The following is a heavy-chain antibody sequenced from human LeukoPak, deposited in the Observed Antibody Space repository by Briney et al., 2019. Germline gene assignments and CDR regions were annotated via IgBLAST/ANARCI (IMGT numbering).Heavy chain of an antibody. D-gene: IGHD6-19*01. Sequence: GASVKVSCKASGYTFSIFGISWVRQAPGQGLEWMGWISAYNGNTNYAQKLQGRVTMTADTSTSTAYMELRSLRSDDTAVYYCARVAVAGIIYYYYYMDVWGKGTTVTISS. J-gene: IGHJ6*03. CDR3: ARVAVAGIIYYYYYMDV. CDR1: GYTFSIFG. CDR2: ISAYNGNT. V-gene: IGHV1-18*01.